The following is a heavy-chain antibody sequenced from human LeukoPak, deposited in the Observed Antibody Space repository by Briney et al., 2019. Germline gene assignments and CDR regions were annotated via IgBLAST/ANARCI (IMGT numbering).Heavy chain of an antibody. Sequence: GRSLRLSCAASGFSFSSYAMHWVRQAPGKGLEWVAVISYDGSNKYYADSVKGRFTISRDNAKKSLYLQMNSLGAEDTAVYYCARDQNNYGYLGDYWGQGTLVTVSS. CDR3: ARDQNNYGYLGDY. J-gene: IGHJ4*02. V-gene: IGHV3-30-3*01. CDR1: GFSFSSYA. D-gene: IGHD5-18*01. CDR2: ISYDGSNK.